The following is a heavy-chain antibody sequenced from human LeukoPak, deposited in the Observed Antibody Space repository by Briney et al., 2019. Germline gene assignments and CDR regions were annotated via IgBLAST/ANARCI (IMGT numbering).Heavy chain of an antibody. CDR2: ISSSSSYI. J-gene: IGHJ4*02. CDR1: GFTFSSYS. V-gene: IGHV3-21*01. Sequence: GGSLRLSCAASGFTFSSYSMNWVRQAPGKGLEWVSSISSSSSYIYYADSAKGRFTISRDNAKNSLYLQMNSLRAEDTAVYYCAREISSSWYYFDYWGQGALVTVSS. CDR3: AREISSSWYYFDY. D-gene: IGHD6-13*01.